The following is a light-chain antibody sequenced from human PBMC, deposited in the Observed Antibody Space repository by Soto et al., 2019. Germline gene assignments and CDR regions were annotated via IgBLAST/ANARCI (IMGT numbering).Light chain of an antibody. Sequence: EIVLRQSPGTLSLSPGERATLSCRASQSVSSSYLAWYQQKPGQAPRLLIYGASSRATGIPDRFSGSGYGTDFTLTISRLEPEDIAVYYCQHYGSSPYTFGQGTKLEIK. V-gene: IGKV3-20*01. J-gene: IGKJ2*01. CDR3: QHYGSSPYT. CDR2: GAS. CDR1: QSVSSSY.